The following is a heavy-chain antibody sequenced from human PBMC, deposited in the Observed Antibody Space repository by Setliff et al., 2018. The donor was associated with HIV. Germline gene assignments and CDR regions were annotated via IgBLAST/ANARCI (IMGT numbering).Heavy chain of an antibody. D-gene: IGHD2-2*01. CDR3: ARRAYCSSTTCFDN. V-gene: IGHV3-74*01. J-gene: IGHJ4*02. CDR1: GFTFRNYW. CDR2: IDGDGSGT. Sequence: GSLRLSCAASGFTFRNYWMHWVRQAPGKGLVWVSRIDGDGSGTSYVDSVKGRFTISRDNANNLVYLQMNSLRAEDTAVYYCARRAYCSSTTCFDNWGQGTLVTVSS.